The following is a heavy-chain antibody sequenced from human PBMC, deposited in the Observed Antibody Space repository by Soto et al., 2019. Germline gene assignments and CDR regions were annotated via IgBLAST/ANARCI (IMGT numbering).Heavy chain of an antibody. J-gene: IGHJ5*02. D-gene: IGHD6-25*01. V-gene: IGHV1-69*01. CDR2: IIPILGST. CDR1: GGTFVSSA. Sequence: QVQLLQSGAELREPGSSVRVSCTPSGGTFVSSAFAWVRQAPGGKIEWMGGIIPILGSTKYAEKFLGRLTIMADDSSRTAYLELSSLTFDDTAVYFCAKKNPRGGSNKAWLDPWGQGTLVTVST. CDR3: AKKNPRGGSNKAWLDP.